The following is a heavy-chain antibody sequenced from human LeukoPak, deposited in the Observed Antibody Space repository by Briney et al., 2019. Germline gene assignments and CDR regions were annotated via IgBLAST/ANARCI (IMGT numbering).Heavy chain of an antibody. D-gene: IGHD7-27*01. J-gene: IGHJ4*02. CDR3: AREGLGKYYFDY. CDR1: GFTFSNYA. CDR2: IYSGGST. V-gene: IGHV3-53*01. Sequence: PGGSLRLSCAASGFTFSNYAMTWVRQAPGKGLEWVSVIYSGGSTYYADSVKGRFTISRDNSKNTLYLQMNSLRAEDTAVYYCAREGLGKYYFDYWGQGTLVTVSS.